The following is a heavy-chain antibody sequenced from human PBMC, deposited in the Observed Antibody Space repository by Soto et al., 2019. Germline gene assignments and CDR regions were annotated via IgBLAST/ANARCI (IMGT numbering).Heavy chain of an antibody. CDR1: GYTFTSYY. CDR3: AREANWQPQIRHYYYGMDV. Sequence: VASVKVSCKASGYTFTSYYMHWVRQAPGQGLEWMGIINPSGGSTSYAQKFQGRVTMTRDTSTSTVYMELSSLRSEDTAVYYCAREANWQPQIRHYYYGMDVWGQGTTVTVSS. CDR2: INPSGGST. V-gene: IGHV1-46*01. J-gene: IGHJ6*02. D-gene: IGHD6-13*01.